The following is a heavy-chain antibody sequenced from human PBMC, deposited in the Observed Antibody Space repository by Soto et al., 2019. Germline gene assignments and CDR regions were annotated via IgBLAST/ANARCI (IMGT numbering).Heavy chain of an antibody. J-gene: IGHJ3*02. CDR3: ARATTAVERAFDI. CDR1: GFNFSASW. D-gene: IGHD1-1*01. CDR2: ITRSAGMI. Sequence: GGSLRLSCAASGFNFSASWMAWVRQTPGKGLEWVSFITRSAGMIYYADSVKGRFTISRDNARSSLYLQMNSLRAEDTAVYYCARATTAVERAFDIWGQGTMVTVSS. V-gene: IGHV3-48*01.